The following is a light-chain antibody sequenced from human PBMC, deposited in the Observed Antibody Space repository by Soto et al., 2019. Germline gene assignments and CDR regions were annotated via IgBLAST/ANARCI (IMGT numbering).Light chain of an antibody. J-gene: IGKJ2*01. CDR3: LQHSDYPFT. CDR2: SAS. V-gene: IGKV1-17*01. CDR1: QGIRDA. Sequence: DIQMTQSPSSLSASVGDRVTITCRASQGIRDALGWYQQKPGKVPKRLIYSASSLQNGDPSRFSGSGSETVFTLPLSSLQHEDFATYFCLQHSDYPFTFGQGTRREI.